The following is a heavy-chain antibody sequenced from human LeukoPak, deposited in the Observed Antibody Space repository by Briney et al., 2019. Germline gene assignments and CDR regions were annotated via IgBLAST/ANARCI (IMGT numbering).Heavy chain of an antibody. J-gene: IGHJ5*02. CDR2: IYFTGSV. V-gene: IGHV4-61*08. CDR3: ARLTHYYDSSSHFYWFDT. Sequence: SETLSLTCTVSDASVSSTGYYWTWVRQPPGKGLEWIGHIYFTGSVNYNPSLKSRVTISLDTSKNQFSLKPSSVTAADTAVYYCARLTHYYDSSSHFYWFDTWGQGTLVTVSS. CDR1: DASVSSTGYY. D-gene: IGHD3-22*01.